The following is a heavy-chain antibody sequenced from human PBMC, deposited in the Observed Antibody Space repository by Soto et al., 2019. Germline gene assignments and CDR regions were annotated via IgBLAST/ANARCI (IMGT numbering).Heavy chain of an antibody. CDR1: GGSFSGYY. CDR3: ARGSRRAYDYVWGSYPYYYYGMDV. V-gene: IGHV4-34*01. J-gene: IGHJ6*02. D-gene: IGHD3-16*02. CDR2: INHSAST. Sequence: QVQLQQWGAGLLKPSETLSLTCAVYGGSFSGYYWSWIRQPPGKGLEWIGEINHSASTNYNPSLKSRVTISVDTSKNQFSLKLSSVTAADTAVYYCARGSRRAYDYVWGSYPYYYYGMDVWGQGTTVTVSS.